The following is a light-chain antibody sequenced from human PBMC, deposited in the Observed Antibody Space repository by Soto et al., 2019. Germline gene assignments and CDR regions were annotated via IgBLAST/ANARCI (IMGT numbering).Light chain of an antibody. Sequence: EIVLTQSPGILSLSPGERASLSCGASQSVSSSYLAWYQQKPGQAPSLLIYGASTRATGVPDRFSGTGSGTEFTLTISSLKSEDYAVYYCQQYKSWPPITFGQGTRLEIK. CDR3: QQYKSWPPIT. V-gene: IGKV3-15*01. CDR1: QSVSSSY. J-gene: IGKJ5*01. CDR2: GAS.